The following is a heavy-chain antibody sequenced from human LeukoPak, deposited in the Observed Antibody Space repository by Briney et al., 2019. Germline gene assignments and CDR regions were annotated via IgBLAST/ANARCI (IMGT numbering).Heavy chain of an antibody. J-gene: IGHJ4*02. CDR3: ARDFGGFGELLPGYFDY. CDR2: ISSSGSTI. V-gene: IGHV3-48*03. Sequence: GGSLRLSCAASGFTFSSCEMNWVRQAPGKGLEWVSYISSSGSTIYYADSVKGRFTISRDNAKNSLYLQMNSLRAEDSAVYYCARDFGGFGELLPGYFDYWGQGTLVTVSS. CDR1: GFTFSSCE. D-gene: IGHD3-10*01.